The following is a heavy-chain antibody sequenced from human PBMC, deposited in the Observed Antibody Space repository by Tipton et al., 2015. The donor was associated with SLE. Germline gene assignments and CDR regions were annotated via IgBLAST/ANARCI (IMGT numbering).Heavy chain of an antibody. CDR3: FRPFSSISSYEAFDI. D-gene: IGHD2-2*01. CDR1: GFTFDDYG. V-gene: IGHV3-20*03. Sequence: SGFTFDDYGMSWVRQAPGKGLEWVSHINWNGDSTGYADSVKGRFTISRDNTKNFLYLQMNSLRVEDTALYYCFRPFSSISSYEAFDIWGQGTMVTVSS. CDR2: INWNGDST. J-gene: IGHJ3*02.